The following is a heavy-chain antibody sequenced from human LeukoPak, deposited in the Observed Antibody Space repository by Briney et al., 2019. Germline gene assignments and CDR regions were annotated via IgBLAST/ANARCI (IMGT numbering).Heavy chain of an antibody. CDR1: GFTFSSYG. CDR3: ARDILAYCGGDCYPTFGY. Sequence: GGSLRLSCAASGFTFSSYGMHWVRQAPGKGLEWVAVIWYDGSNKYYADSVKGRFTISRDNSKNTLYLQMNSLRAEDTAVYYCARDILAYCGGDCYPTFGYWGQGTLVTVSS. CDR2: IWYDGSNK. D-gene: IGHD2-21*02. V-gene: IGHV3-33*01. J-gene: IGHJ4*02.